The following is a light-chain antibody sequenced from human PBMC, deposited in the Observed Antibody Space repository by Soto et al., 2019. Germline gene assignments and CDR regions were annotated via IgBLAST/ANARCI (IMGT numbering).Light chain of an antibody. V-gene: IGKV3-15*01. J-gene: IGKJ2*01. CDR3: QHYKNWPFT. CDR2: GAS. Sequence: EVVMTQSPATLSVSPGDRATLSCRASQSVSSALAWHQQKPGQAPRLLIYGASTRATGIPARFNGSGSGTEFTLTISSLQSEDFAVYYCQHYKNWPFTFGQGTNLETK. CDR1: QSVSSA.